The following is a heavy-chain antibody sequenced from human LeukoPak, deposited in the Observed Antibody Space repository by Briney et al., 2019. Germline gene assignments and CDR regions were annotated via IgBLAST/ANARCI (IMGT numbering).Heavy chain of an antibody. D-gene: IGHD2-15*01. CDR3: TRDTGCPGGTCYSFYDY. CDR1: GFTVSSNY. CDR2: IYSGGST. Sequence: PGGSLRLSCAASGFTVSSNYMSWVRQAPGKGLEWVSVIYSGGSTYYADSVKGRFTISRDNSKNTLYLQMNSLRAEDTAVYYCTRDTGCPGGTCYSFYDYWGQGTLVTVSS. J-gene: IGHJ4*02. V-gene: IGHV3-66*01.